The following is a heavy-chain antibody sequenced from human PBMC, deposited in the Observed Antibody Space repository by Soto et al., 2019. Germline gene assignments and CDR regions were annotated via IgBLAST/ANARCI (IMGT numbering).Heavy chain of an antibody. J-gene: IGHJ4*02. CDR3: ARHDYGGFGL. Sequence: QLQLQESGPGLVKPSETLSLTCTVSGGSISRSSYYWGWIRQPPGKGLEWIGSIYYSGSTYYNPSLKSRITISVDTSKNQFSLKLSSVTAADTAVYYCARHDYGGFGLWGQGTLVTVSS. CDR2: IYYSGST. V-gene: IGHV4-39*01. D-gene: IGHD4-17*01. CDR1: GGSISRSSYY.